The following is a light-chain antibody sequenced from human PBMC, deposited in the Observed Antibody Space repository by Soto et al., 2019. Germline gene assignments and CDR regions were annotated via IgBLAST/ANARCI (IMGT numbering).Light chain of an antibody. Sequence: QAVVTQPPSVSGAPGQRVTISCTGSSSNIGAGYDVHWYQQLPGTAPKLLIYGNSNRPSGVPDRFSGSKSGTSASLAITGLQDEDEADYYCQSYDSSLSVVVFGGGTKLTVL. CDR3: QSYDSSLSVVV. CDR2: GNS. CDR1: SSNIGAGYD. V-gene: IGLV1-40*01. J-gene: IGLJ2*01.